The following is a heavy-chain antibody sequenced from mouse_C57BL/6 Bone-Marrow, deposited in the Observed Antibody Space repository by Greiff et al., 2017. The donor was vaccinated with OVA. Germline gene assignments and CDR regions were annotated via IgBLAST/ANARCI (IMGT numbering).Heavy chain of an antibody. J-gene: IGHJ1*03. Sequence: EVKLVESGGGLVKPGGSLKLSCAASGFTFSSYAMSWVRQTPEQRLEWVATISDGGSYTYYPDNVKGRFTISRDNAKNNLYLQMSHLKSEDTAVYYCARAHFYDGSRTGYFDVWGTGTTVTVSS. CDR1: GFTFSSYA. CDR2: ISDGGSYT. CDR3: ARAHFYDGSRTGYFDV. D-gene: IGHD1-1*01. V-gene: IGHV5-4*03.